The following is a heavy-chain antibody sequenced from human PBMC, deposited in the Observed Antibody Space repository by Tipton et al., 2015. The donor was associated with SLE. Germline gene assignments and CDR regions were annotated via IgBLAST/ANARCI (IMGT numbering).Heavy chain of an antibody. J-gene: IGHJ4*02. D-gene: IGHD3-22*01. CDR3: AKSYDSSGYSHFDY. V-gene: IGHV3-9*01. Sequence: SLRLSCAASGFTFEDYAMHWVRQAPGKGLEWVSGISWNSGSIGYADSVKGRFTISRDNAKNSLYLQMNSLRAEDTALYYCAKSYDSSGYSHFDYWGQGTLVTVSS. CDR2: ISWNSGSI. CDR1: GFTFEDYA.